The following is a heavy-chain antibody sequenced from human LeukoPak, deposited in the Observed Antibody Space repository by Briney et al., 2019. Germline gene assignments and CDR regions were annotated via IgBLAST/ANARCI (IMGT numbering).Heavy chain of an antibody. J-gene: IGHJ4*02. D-gene: IGHD3-3*01. CDR3: ARMAGAIFGGGFDY. Sequence: GGSLRLSCAASGFTFSSYEMNWVRQAPGKGLEWVSYISSSGSTIYYADSVKGRFTLSRDNAKNSLYLQMNSLRAEDTAVYYCARMAGAIFGGGFDYWGQGTLVTVSS. CDR1: GFTFSSYE. V-gene: IGHV3-48*03. CDR2: ISSSGSTI.